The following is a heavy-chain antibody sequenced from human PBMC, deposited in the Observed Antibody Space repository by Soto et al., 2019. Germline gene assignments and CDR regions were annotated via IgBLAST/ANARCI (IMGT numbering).Heavy chain of an antibody. CDR3: AKGSSPITIFGVVAYYYYMDV. Sequence: GGSLRLSCAASGFTFSSYAMSWVRQAPGKGLEWVSAISGSGGSTYYADSGKGRFTISRDNSKNTLYLQMNSLRAEDTAVYYCAKGSSPITIFGVVAYYYYMDVWGKGTTVTVSS. J-gene: IGHJ6*03. CDR2: ISGSGGST. D-gene: IGHD3-3*01. CDR1: GFTFSSYA. V-gene: IGHV3-23*01.